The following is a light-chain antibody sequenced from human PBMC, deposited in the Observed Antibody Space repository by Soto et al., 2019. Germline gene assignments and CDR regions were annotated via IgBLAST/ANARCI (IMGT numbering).Light chain of an antibody. CDR3: QQSYSTPRR. CDR2: ASS. Sequence: DIQMSQCPSSLSASVEDRVSITCRASQSISSYLNWYQQKPGKAPKLLIYASSSLQSGVPSRFSGSGPGTDFTLTISSLQPEDFATYYCQQSYSTPRRFGQGTKVDIK. J-gene: IGKJ1*01. CDR1: QSISSY. V-gene: IGKV1-39*01.